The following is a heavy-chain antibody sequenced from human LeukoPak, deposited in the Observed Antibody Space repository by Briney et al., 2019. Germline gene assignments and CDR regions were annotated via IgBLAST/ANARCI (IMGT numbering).Heavy chain of an antibody. D-gene: IGHD4-17*01. CDR2: ISGSGGST. J-gene: IGHJ4*02. CDR1: GFTFSSYA. V-gene: IGHV3-23*01. CDR3: AKDPLDYGDYVFDY. Sequence: GGSLRLSCAASGFTFSSYAMSWVCQAPGKGLEGVSAISGSGGSTYYADSVKGRFTISRDNSKNTLYLQMNSLRAEDTAVYYCAKDPLDYGDYVFDYWGQGTLVTVSS.